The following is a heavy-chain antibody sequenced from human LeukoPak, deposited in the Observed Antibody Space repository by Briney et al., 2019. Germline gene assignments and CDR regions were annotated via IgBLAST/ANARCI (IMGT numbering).Heavy chain of an antibody. CDR2: ISSSGKA. Sequence: SETLSLTCAVSGGSITTTDFDWAWIRQPPGQGLEWIATISSSGKAYYYPSLMSRVTISVDTSKNQFSLDVTSVTAADTGLFYCARFKGGTCFDYWGRGSLVIVS. CDR3: ARFKGGTCFDY. V-gene: IGHV4-39*01. J-gene: IGHJ4*02. D-gene: IGHD1-26*01. CDR1: GGSITTTDFD.